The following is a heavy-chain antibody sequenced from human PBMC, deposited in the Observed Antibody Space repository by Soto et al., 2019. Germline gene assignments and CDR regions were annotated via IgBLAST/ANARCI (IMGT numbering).Heavy chain of an antibody. D-gene: IGHD3-10*01. CDR1: GFTFSNYW. CDR2: IKGDVSTM. V-gene: IGHV3-74*01. CDR3: VRGIPAHYGSDV. J-gene: IGHJ3*01. Sequence: EVQLVESGGGLVQAGESLRLSCEASGFTFSNYWMHWVRQVPGKGLVWVSRIKGDVSTMNYADSVKGRFTISRDNAKNTVFLQMDSLGAEDTAVYYCVRGIPAHYGSDVWGQGTMVTVSS.